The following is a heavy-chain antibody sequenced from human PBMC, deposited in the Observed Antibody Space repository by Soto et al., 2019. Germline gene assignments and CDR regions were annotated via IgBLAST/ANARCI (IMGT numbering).Heavy chain of an antibody. CDR2: IYYSGST. J-gene: IGHJ5*02. V-gene: IGHV4-31*03. CDR3: TRGLSNPGWFDP. Sequence: LSETLSLTCTVSGGSISSGGYYWSWIRQHPGKGLEWIGYIYYSGSTYYNPSLKSRVTISVDTSKNQFSLKLSSVTAADTAVYYCTRGLSNPGWFDPWGQGTLVTVSS. CDR1: GGSISSGGYY. D-gene: IGHD4-4*01.